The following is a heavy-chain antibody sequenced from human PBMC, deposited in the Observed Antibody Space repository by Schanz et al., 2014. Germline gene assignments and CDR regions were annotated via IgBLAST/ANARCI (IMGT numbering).Heavy chain of an antibody. CDR3: ARPSDSSWYMDV. CDR2: ISSSSSYI. CDR1: GFNFSNYD. D-gene: IGHD2-21*02. Sequence: VQLVECGGGLVQPGRSLRLSCAASGFNFSNYDIHWVRRAPGKGLEWVSSISSSSSYISYADSVKGRFTISRDNAKNSLYLQMNSLRAEDTAVYYCARPSDSSWYMDVWGKGTTVTVSS. J-gene: IGHJ6*03. V-gene: IGHV3-21*01.